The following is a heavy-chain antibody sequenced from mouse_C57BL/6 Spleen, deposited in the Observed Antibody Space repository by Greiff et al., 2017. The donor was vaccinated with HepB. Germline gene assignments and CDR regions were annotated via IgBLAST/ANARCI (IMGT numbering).Heavy chain of an antibody. V-gene: IGHV1-26*01. J-gene: IGHJ2*01. CDR2: INPNNGGT. Sequence: EVQLQQSGPELVKPGASVKISCKAPGYTFTDYYMNWVKQSHGKSLEWIGDINPNNGGTSYNQKFKGKATLTVDKSSSTAYMELRSLTSEDSAVYYCARDVITTVPDYWGQGTTLTVSS. D-gene: IGHD1-1*01. CDR1: GYTFTDYY. CDR3: ARDVITTVPDY.